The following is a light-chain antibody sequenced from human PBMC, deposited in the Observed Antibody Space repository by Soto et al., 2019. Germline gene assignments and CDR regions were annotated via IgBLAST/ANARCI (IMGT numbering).Light chain of an antibody. V-gene: IGKV3-15*01. J-gene: IGKJ3*01. CDR2: GAL. CDR1: HSMSNSN. Sequence: VMTQSPGTLSLSTGDRATLSCRASHSMSNSNLAWYQHKPGQAPRLLIYGALYRATGIPARFSGSGSGTDFTLTISSLQSEDFAVYYCQQYDNWPPFTFGPGSIVDV. CDR3: QQYDNWPPFT.